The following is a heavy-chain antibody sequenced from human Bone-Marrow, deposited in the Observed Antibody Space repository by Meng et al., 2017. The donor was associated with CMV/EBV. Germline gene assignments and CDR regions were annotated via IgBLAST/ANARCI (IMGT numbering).Heavy chain of an antibody. CDR3: AKDLVVVPAAIEFGIDY. D-gene: IGHD2-2*01. Sequence: LTFSSYGRHWVRQAPGKGLEWVAVIWYDGSNKYYADSVKGRFTISRDNSKNTLYLQMNSLRAEDTAVYYCAKDLVVVPAAIEFGIDYWGQGTLVTVSS. CDR1: LTFSSYG. CDR2: IWYDGSNK. J-gene: IGHJ4*02. V-gene: IGHV3-33*06.